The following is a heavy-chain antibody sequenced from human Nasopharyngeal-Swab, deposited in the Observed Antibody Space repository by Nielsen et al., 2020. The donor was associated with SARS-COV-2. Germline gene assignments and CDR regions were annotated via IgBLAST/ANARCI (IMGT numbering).Heavy chain of an antibody. CDR1: GGSISRNNW. J-gene: IGHJ6*02. D-gene: IGHD2-21*01. CDR3: VRVSGVGIPEALYYLYYGMDV. Sequence: GSLRLSCTVSGGSISRNNWWAWVRQPPGKGLQWHGEVGHRWSTNYNPSLESRVTISLDESKNQFSLNLRSVTTADTAVYFCVRVSGVGIPEALYYLYYGMDVWGQGTTVTVSS. V-gene: IGHV4-4*01. CDR2: VGHRWST.